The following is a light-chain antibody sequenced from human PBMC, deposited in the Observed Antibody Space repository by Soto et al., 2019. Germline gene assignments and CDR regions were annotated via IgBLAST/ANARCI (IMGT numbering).Light chain of an antibody. CDR2: DAS. V-gene: IGKV1-5*01. Sequence: THSPSTLSGTDGERVTISCRASQSISSWLAWYQQKPGQAPRLLIYDASSLESGVPSRFSGSGSGTEFTLTISSLEPDDFTPYYCQHHNIYSWRSGPGTQ. CDR3: QHHNIYSWR. CDR1: QSISSW. J-gene: IGKJ1*01.